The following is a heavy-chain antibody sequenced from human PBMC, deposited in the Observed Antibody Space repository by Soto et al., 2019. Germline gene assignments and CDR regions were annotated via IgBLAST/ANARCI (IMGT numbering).Heavy chain of an antibody. CDR1: DASVSKYY. J-gene: IGHJ4*02. CDR2: ISHTGYT. CDR3: ARGQLLFAY. Sequence: SETLSLTCSVSDASVSKYYWSWIWQPPGKGLEWIGYISHTGYTSYNPSLESRLTISMDKSKNQLSLNLNSVPTADSAVYYCARGQLLFAYWGQGTPVTVSS. V-gene: IGHV4-59*02. D-gene: IGHD3-10*02.